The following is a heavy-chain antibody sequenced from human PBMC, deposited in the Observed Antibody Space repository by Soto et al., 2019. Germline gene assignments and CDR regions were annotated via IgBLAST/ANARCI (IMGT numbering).Heavy chain of an antibody. V-gene: IGHV1-2*04. D-gene: IGHD6-13*01. CDR2: INPNSGGT. CDR3: ARDYQFAAAGSPYYYMDV. Sequence: ASVKVSCKASGYTFTGYYMHWVRQAPGQGLEWMGWINPNSGGTNYAQKFQGWVTMTRDTSISTAYMELSRLRSDDTAVYYCARDYQFAAAGSPYYYMDVWGKGTTVTVSS. J-gene: IGHJ6*03. CDR1: GYTFTGYY.